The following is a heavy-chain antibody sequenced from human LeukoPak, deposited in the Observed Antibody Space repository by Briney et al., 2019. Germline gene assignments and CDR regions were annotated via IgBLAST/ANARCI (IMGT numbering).Heavy chain of an antibody. D-gene: IGHD2-21*02. CDR1: EFSLSYYA. V-gene: IGHV3-30-3*01. CDR3: ARPNLVVVTANRWGLDL. J-gene: IGHJ4*02. Sequence: GGSLRLSCAASEFSLSYYAMHWVRQPPGKGLEWVAAITYDGTTKYYANSVKGRFTSSRDNSKNTLYLQMNSLRVEDTAVYYCARPNLVVVTANRWGLDLWGPGTLVTVSS. CDR2: ITYDGTTK.